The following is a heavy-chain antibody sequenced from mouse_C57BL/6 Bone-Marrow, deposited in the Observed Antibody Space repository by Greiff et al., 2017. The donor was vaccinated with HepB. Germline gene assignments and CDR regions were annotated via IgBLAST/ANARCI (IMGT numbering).Heavy chain of an antibody. CDR2: ISDGGSYT. J-gene: IGHJ1*03. V-gene: IGHV5-4*01. D-gene: IGHD2-3*01. CDR3: AREDGYPYWYFDV. CDR1: GFTFSSYA. Sequence: EVKLMESGGGLVKPGGSLKLSCAASGFTFSSYAMSWVRQTPEKRLEWVATISDGGSYTYYPDNVKGRFTISRDNAKNNLYLQMSHLKSEDTAMYYCAREDGYPYWYFDVWGTGTTVTVSS.